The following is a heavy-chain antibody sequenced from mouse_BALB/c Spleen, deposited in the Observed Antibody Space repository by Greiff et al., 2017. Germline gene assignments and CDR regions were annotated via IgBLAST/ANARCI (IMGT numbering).Heavy chain of an antibody. CDR3: ARESYYGNYSYYFDY. Sequence: DVKLQESGGDLVKPGGSLKLSCAASGFTFSSYGMSWVRQTPDKRLEWVATISSGGSYTYYPDSVKGRFTISRDNAKNTLYLQMSSLKSEDTAMYYCARESYYGNYSYYFDYWGQGTTLTVSS. D-gene: IGHD2-1*01. V-gene: IGHV5-6*02. J-gene: IGHJ2*01. CDR2: ISSGGSYT. CDR1: GFTFSSYG.